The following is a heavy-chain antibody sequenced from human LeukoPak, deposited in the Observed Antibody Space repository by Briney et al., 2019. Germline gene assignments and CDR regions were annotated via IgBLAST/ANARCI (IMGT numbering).Heavy chain of an antibody. D-gene: IGHD3-16*01. CDR2: ISSSGSTI. CDR1: GFTLSSYE. V-gene: IGHV3-48*03. J-gene: IGHJ4*02. Sequence: GGSLRVSCAASGFTLSSYEMNWVRQAPGKGLEWVSYISSSGSTIYYADSVKGRFTISRDNAKNSLYLQMNSLRAEDMAVYCCARDGYHNYDCWRQGTLVSVSS. CDR3: ARDGYHNYDC.